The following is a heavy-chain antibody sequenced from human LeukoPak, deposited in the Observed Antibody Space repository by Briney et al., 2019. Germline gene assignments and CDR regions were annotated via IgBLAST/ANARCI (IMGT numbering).Heavy chain of an antibody. CDR1: GFIVSNNY. D-gene: IGHD3-10*01. CDR2: VYSGGST. J-gene: IGHJ1*01. CDR3: ARDRVGPSLQH. V-gene: IGHV3-53*01. Sequence: GGSLRLSCAASGFIVSNNYMNWVRQAPGKGLEWVSVVYSGGSTYYADSVKGRFTISRDNSKNTLYLQMNSLRAEDTAVYYCARDRVGPSLQHWGQGTLVTVSS.